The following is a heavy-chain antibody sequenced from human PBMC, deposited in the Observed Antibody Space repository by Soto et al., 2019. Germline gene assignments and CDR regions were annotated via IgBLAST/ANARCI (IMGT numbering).Heavy chain of an antibody. Sequence: QVQLVQSGAEMKNPGASVKVSCKASGYTLTTYGISWVRQAPGQGLEWMGWISVYNGNTNYAQKVQGRVTMTTDTSTSTAYMELRSLKSDDTAVYYCASVIGAKELHGMDVWGQGTTVTVSS. CDR2: ISVYNGNT. V-gene: IGHV1-18*01. J-gene: IGHJ6*02. CDR3: ASVIGAKELHGMDV. D-gene: IGHD2-21*01. CDR1: GYTLTTYG.